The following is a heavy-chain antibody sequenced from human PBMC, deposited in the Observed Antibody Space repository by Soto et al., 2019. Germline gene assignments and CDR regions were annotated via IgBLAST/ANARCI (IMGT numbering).Heavy chain of an antibody. CDR3: AGMPYTSGLRFDP. D-gene: IGHD6-19*01. CDR1: GYSYSVSTYS. CDR2: IYQSGVT. Sequence: TQSLQWHMAGYSYSVSTYSCIWLRPPPGKALQWIGFIYQSGVTSYNPSLASRVSISLDRSNNQCSLKLKSVTAADTAVYFCAGMPYTSGLRFDPWGPGNLVNGSA. J-gene: IGHJ5*02. V-gene: IGHV4-30-2*01.